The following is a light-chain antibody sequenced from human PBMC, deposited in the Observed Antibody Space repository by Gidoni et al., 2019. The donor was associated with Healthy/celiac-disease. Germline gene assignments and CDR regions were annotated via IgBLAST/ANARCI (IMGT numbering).Light chain of an antibody. J-gene: IGKJ4*01. CDR1: QSVSSN. CDR3: QQYNNWPLN. Sequence: EIVMTQSPATLSVSSGERATLSCRASQSVSSNLAWYQQKPGQAPRLLIYGASTRATGIPARFSGSGSGTEFTLTISSLQSEDFAVYYCQQYNNWPLNFXGGTKVEIK. CDR2: GAS. V-gene: IGKV3-15*01.